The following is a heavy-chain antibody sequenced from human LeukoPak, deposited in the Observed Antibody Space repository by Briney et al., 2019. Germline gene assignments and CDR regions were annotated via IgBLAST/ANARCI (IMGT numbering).Heavy chain of an antibody. D-gene: IGHD5-18*01. CDR3: AKHKGYSSGGRFDP. V-gene: IGHV3-23*01. CDR2: ISGSGSNT. Sequence: GGSLRLSCAASGFSFMSYAMSWVRQAPGKGLEWVSFISGSGSNTYYADSVRGRFTISRDNSKNTLYLQMNSLRAEDTAIYYCAKHKGYSSGGRFDPWGQGTLVTVSS. CDR1: GFSFMSYA. J-gene: IGHJ5*02.